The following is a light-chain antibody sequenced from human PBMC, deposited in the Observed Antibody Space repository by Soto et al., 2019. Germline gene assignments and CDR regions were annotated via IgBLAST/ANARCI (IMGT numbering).Light chain of an antibody. CDR2: GAS. J-gene: IGKJ4*01. Sequence: EIVMTQSPATLSVSPGERATLSCRASQTVSSNLDWYQQKPGQAPRLLIYGASTRATGIPARFSGSGSGTELTLTIRSLQSEDFAAYYCQKYNNWHALTFGGGTKVEIK. CDR1: QTVSSN. V-gene: IGKV3-15*01. CDR3: QKYNNWHALT.